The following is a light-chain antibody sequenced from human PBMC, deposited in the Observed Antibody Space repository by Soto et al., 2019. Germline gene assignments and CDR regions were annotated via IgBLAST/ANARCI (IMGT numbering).Light chain of an antibody. CDR3: SSYTSSSHYV. J-gene: IGLJ1*01. CDR1: SSDVGGYNY. V-gene: IGLV2-14*01. CDR2: DVS. Sequence: QSALIQPASVSGSPGQSITISCTGTSSDVGGYNYVSWYQQHPGKAPKLMIYDVSNRPSGVSNRFSGSKSGNTASLTISGLQAEDEADYYCSSYTSSSHYVFGTGTKLTVL.